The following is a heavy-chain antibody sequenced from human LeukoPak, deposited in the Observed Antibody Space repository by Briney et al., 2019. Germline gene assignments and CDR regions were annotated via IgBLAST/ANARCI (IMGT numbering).Heavy chain of an antibody. CDR3: TTATVAGIY. CDR1: GFTFSNAW. D-gene: IGHD6-19*01. CDR2: IKSKIEGGTI. V-gene: IGHV3-15*07. J-gene: IGHJ4*02. Sequence: GGSLRLSCAASGFTFSNAWVNWVRQAPGKGLEWVGRIKSKIEGGTIDYATPVKGRFTISRDDSKNTLYLQMNSLKTEDTAVYYCTTATVAGIYWGQGTLVIVSS.